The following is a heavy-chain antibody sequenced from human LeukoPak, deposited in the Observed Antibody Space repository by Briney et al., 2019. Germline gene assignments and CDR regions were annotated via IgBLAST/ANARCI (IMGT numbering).Heavy chain of an antibody. CDR2: ISSTSTYI. CDR3: ARDAVVAARHFDY. J-gene: IGHJ4*02. D-gene: IGHD6-6*01. Sequence: GGSLRLSCAASGFTFSSYGMHWVRQAPGKGLEWVSSISSTSTYIYYADSVRGRFTISRDNAKNSLYLQMNSLRAEDSAVYYCARDAVVAARHFDYWGQGSLVTVSS. V-gene: IGHV3-21*01. CDR1: GFTFSSYG.